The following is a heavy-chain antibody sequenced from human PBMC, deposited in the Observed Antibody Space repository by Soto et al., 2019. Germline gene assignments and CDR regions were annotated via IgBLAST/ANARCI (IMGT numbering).Heavy chain of an antibody. Sequence: GESLKICCKVSGYIFTGYWISWVRQMPGTGLEWMGRIDPTDSYTDYSPSFQGHVTISVDKSINTAYLQWSSLKASDSAMYYCARLPVLSLVAVWGFDYWGLGTMVTVSS. V-gene: IGHV5-10-1*01. CDR3: ARLPVLSLVAVWGFDY. CDR1: GYIFTGYW. D-gene: IGHD3-16*01. CDR2: IDPTDSYT. J-gene: IGHJ4*02.